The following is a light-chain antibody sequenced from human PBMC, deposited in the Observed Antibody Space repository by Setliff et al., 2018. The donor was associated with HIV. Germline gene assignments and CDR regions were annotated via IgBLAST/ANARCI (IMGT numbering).Light chain of an antibody. Sequence: QSALIQPASVSGSPGQSITISCTGTSSDVGGYNYVSWYQQHPNKAPKLMIYELSDRPSGVSNRFSGSKSGNTASLTISGLQVEDEADYYCSSYTSSSTLVFGTGTKVTVL. CDR1: SSDVGGYNY. J-gene: IGLJ1*01. CDR3: SSYTSSSTLV. V-gene: IGLV2-14*03. CDR2: ELS.